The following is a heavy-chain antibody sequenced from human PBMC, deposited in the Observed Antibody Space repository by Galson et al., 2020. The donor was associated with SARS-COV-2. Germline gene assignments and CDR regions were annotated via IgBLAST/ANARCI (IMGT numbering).Heavy chain of an antibody. D-gene: IGHD6-13*01. V-gene: IGHV4-34*01. Sequence: SETLSLTCAVYGGSFSGYYWSWIRQPPGKGLEWIGEINHSGSTNYNPSLKSRVTISVDTSKNQFSLKLSSVTAADTAVYYCARGNIYSSSWYNYYYYGMDVWGQGTTGTVSS. J-gene: IGHJ6*02. CDR1: GGSFSGYY. CDR2: INHSGST. CDR3: ARGNIYSSSWYNYYYYGMDV.